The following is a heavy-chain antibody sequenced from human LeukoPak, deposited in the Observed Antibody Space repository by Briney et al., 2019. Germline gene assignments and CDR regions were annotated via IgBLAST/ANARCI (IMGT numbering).Heavy chain of an antibody. CDR3: ARHLRFLEWHGDAFDI. Sequence: SETLSLTCTVSGGSISSYYWSWIRQPPGKGLEWLGYIYYSGSTNYNPSLKSRVTISVDTSKNQFSLKLSSVTAADTAVYYCARHLRFLEWHGDAFDIWGQGTMVTVSS. V-gene: IGHV4-59*08. D-gene: IGHD3-3*01. J-gene: IGHJ3*02. CDR2: IYYSGST. CDR1: GGSISSYY.